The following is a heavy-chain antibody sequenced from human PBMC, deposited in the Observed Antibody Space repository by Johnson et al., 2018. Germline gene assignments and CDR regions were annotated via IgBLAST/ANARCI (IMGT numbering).Heavy chain of an antibody. D-gene: IGHD3-3*01. CDR2: IWHDGSDK. CDR3: ARWRTRLYVMDV. CDR1: GFTFRDYG. Sequence: QVQLVESGGGVVQPGRSLRLSCAASGFTFRDYGMHWVRQAPGKGLEWVAVIWHDGSDKKYADSVKGRFTISRDNSKNTLYLQINSLRAEDTAVYYWARWRTRLYVMDVWGQGTTVTVSS. V-gene: IGHV3-33*01. J-gene: IGHJ6*02.